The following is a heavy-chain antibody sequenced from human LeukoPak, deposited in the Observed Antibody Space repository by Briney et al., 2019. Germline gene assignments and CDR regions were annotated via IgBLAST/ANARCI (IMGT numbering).Heavy chain of an antibody. D-gene: IGHD2-15*01. Sequence: PSETLSLTCTVSGDSISSAGYFWSWIRQHPGKGVEWIGYIYYSGNTYYNPSVRSRLSISVDTSKSQFSLKLSSVTAADTAVYYCARRAYCSGGRCYSGYFDYWGQGTLVTVSS. CDR2: IYYSGNT. V-gene: IGHV4-31*03. CDR3: ARRAYCSGGRCYSGYFDY. J-gene: IGHJ4*02. CDR1: GDSISSAGYF.